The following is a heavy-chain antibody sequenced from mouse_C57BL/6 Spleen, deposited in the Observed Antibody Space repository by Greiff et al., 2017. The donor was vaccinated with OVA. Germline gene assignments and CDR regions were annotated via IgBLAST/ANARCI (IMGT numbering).Heavy chain of an antibody. J-gene: IGHJ4*01. D-gene: IGHD2-4*01. CDR3: ARSLYDYDPRYAMDY. Sequence: VQLQQSGAELAKPGASVKLSCKASGYTFTSYWMHWVKQRPGQGLEWIGYINPSSGYTKYNQKFKDKATLTADKSSSTAYMQLSSLTDEDAAVYDCARSLYDYDPRYAMDYWGQGTSVTVSS. CDR1: GYTFTSYW. CDR2: INPSSGYT. V-gene: IGHV1-7*01.